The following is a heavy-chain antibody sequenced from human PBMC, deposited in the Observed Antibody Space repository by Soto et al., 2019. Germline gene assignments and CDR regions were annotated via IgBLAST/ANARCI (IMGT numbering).Heavy chain of an antibody. D-gene: IGHD3-22*01. CDR2: IIPIFGTA. J-gene: IGHJ3*02. Sequence: SVKVSCKASGGTFSSYAISWVRQAPGQGLEWMGGIIPIFGTANYAQKFQGRVTITADESTSTAYMELSSLRSEDTAVYYCATDLVGYYYDSSGYYYVGPRAFDIWGQGTMVTVSS. V-gene: IGHV1-69*13. CDR1: GGTFSSYA. CDR3: ATDLVGYYYDSSGYYYVGPRAFDI.